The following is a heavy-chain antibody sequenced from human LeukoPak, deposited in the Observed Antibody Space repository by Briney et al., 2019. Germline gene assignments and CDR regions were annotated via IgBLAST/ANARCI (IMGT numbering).Heavy chain of an antibody. J-gene: IGHJ3*02. CDR3: ARSIIGIVVGPVDI. CDR2: IYYSGST. D-gene: IGHD3-22*01. CDR1: GGSISSYY. Sequence: SPSETLSLTCTVSGGSISSYYWSWIRQPPGKGLEWIGYIYYSGSTNYNPSLKSRVTLSVDTSKNQSSLKLSSVTAADTAVYYCARSIIGIVVGPVDIWGQGTMVTVSS. V-gene: IGHV4-59*08.